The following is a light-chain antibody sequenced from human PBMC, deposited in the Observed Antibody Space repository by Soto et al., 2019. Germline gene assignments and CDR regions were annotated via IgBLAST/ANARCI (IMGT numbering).Light chain of an antibody. V-gene: IGKV1-5*01. CDR3: QQRSNWPPKLT. CDR2: DAS. J-gene: IGKJ4*01. Sequence: DIQMTQSPSTLSASVGDRVTITCRASQTISSWLAWYQQKPGKAPKLLIYDASNRATGIPARFSGSGSGTDFTLTISSLEPEDFAVYYCQQRSNWPPKLTFGGGTKVDIK. CDR1: QTISSW.